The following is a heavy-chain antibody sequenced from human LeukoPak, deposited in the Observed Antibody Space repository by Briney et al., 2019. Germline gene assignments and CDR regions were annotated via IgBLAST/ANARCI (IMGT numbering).Heavy chain of an antibody. Sequence: GGSLRLSCAASGFTFSSYEMNWVRQAPGKGLEWVSFISSGGSSMYYVDSVKGRFTISRDNAKNSLYLQVNSLRAEDTAVYYCARWYCSGPSCHSYYFGMDVWGQGTTVTVSS. CDR1: GFTFSSYE. CDR3: ARWYCSGPSCHSYYFGMDV. J-gene: IGHJ6*02. V-gene: IGHV3-48*03. D-gene: IGHD2-2*01. CDR2: ISSGGSSM.